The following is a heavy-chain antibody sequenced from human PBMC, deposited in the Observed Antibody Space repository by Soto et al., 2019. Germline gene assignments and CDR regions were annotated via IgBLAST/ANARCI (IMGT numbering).Heavy chain of an antibody. V-gene: IGHV3-66*01. D-gene: IGHD2-2*01. J-gene: IGHJ3*02. CDR3: AAQGVPAGKGPYAFDI. Sequence: EVQLVESGGGLVQPGESLRLSCAASGLTVSNNYMSWVRQAPGKGLEWVSVIYRGGNTYYADSVKDRFIIYRDNSKNTLSLQMNPLRAEDTAVYYCAAQGVPAGKGPYAFDIWGQGTMVSVSS. CDR2: IYRGGNT. CDR1: GLTVSNNY.